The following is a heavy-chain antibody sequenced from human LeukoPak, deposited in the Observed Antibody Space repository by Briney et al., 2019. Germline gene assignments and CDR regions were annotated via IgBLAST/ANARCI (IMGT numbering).Heavy chain of an antibody. CDR1: GFTVSSNY. CDR2: IYSGGST. CDR3: ARENGYDYVWGSFDY. J-gene: IGHJ4*02. Sequence: PGGSLRLSCAASGFTVSSNYMSWVRQAPGKGLEWVSVIYSGGSTYYADSVKGRFTISRDNAKNSLYLQMNSLRAEDTAVYYCARENGYDYVWGSFDYWGQGTLVTVSS. V-gene: IGHV3-66*01. D-gene: IGHD3-16*01.